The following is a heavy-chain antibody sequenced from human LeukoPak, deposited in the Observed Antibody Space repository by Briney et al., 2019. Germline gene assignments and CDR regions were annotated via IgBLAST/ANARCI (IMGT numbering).Heavy chain of an antibody. CDR1: GDSISRSTYY. D-gene: IGHD3-22*01. J-gene: IGHJ4*02. V-gene: IGHV4-39*07. CDR3: ARDTRSYDTSGYYYFDY. Sequence: SETLSLTCTVSGDSISRSTYYWAWIRQPPGKGLEWIGSVYYGRSPYFNPSLESRATISVDTSRNQFSLELSSVTAADAAVYYCARDTRSYDTSGYYYFDYWGQGALVTVSS. CDR2: VYYGRSP.